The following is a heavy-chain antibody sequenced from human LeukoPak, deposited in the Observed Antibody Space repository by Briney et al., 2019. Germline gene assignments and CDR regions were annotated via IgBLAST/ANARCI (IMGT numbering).Heavy chain of an antibody. CDR1: GGTFSSYA. V-gene: IGHV1-69*13. D-gene: IGHD6-13*01. CDR3: ARPGYSSSWFHPGFDY. J-gene: IGHJ4*02. Sequence: AASVKVSCKASGGTFSSYAISWVRQAPGQGLEWMGGIIPIFGTANYAQKFQGRVTITADESTSTAYMELSSLRSEDTAVYYCARPGYSSSWFHPGFDYWGQGTLVTVSS. CDR2: IIPIFGTA.